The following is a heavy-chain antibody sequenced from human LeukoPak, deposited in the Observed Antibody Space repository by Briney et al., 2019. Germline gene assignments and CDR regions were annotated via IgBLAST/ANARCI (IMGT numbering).Heavy chain of an antibody. Sequence: SETLSLTCTVSGGSISSSSYYWGWIRQPPGKGLEWIGSIYYSGSTYYNPSLKSRVTISVDTSKNQFSLKLSSVTAADTAVYYCARRPKYQLLHSFDYWGQGTLVTVSS. D-gene: IGHD2-2*01. CDR2: IYYSGST. CDR3: ARRPKYQLLHSFDY. CDR1: GGSISSSSYY. V-gene: IGHV4-39*07. J-gene: IGHJ4*02.